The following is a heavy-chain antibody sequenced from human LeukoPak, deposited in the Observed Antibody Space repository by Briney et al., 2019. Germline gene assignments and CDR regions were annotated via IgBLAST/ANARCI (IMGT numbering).Heavy chain of an antibody. CDR1: GLTFGDYA. CDR3: SRVRYCSGRSCYFGAFDI. CDR2: VRRKAYDGTT. J-gene: IGHJ3*02. V-gene: IGHV3-49*04. D-gene: IGHD2-15*01. Sequence: PGGSLRLSCTASGLTFGDYAMSWVRQAPGKGLEWVSFVRRKAYDGTTEYAASVKGRFIISRDDSKSIAYLQMNSLKTEDTAVYYCSRVRYCSGRSCYFGAFDIWGEGTMVTVSS.